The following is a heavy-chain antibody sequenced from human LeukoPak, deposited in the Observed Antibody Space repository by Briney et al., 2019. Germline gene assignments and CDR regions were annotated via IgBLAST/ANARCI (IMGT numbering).Heavy chain of an antibody. Sequence: NLGESLKISCQGSGYSFTSYWIGWVRQMPGKGLEWMGIIYPGDSDTRYSPSFQGQVTISADKSISTAYLQWSSLKASDTAMYYCAITRRMTTVTTGDWYFDLWGRGTLVTVSS. D-gene: IGHD4-17*01. V-gene: IGHV5-51*01. CDR3: AITRRMTTVTTGDWYFDL. CDR2: IYPGDSDT. CDR1: GYSFTSYW. J-gene: IGHJ2*01.